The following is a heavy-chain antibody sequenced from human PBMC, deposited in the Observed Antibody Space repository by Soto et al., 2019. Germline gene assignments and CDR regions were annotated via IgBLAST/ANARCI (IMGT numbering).Heavy chain of an antibody. CDR2: IWYDGSNK. J-gene: IGHJ5*02. D-gene: IGHD4-4*01. CDR1: GFTFSSDG. CDR3: ARESGALTVTRYNWFDP. Sequence: GALILSCAAYGFTFSSDGMHWVRQAPGKGLDWVAVIWYDGSNKYYADSVKGRFTISRDNSKNTLYLQMNSLRAEDTAVYYCARESGALTVTRYNWFDPWG. V-gene: IGHV3-33*01.